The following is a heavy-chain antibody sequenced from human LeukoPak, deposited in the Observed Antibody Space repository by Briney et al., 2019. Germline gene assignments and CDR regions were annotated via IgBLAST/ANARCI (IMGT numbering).Heavy chain of an antibody. J-gene: IGHJ4*02. CDR3: ARDRYGDATVDY. CDR1: GFTFRRYT. V-gene: IGHV3-48*01. D-gene: IGHD4-17*01. CDR2: IGSDNTTI. Sequence: PGGSLRLSCTASGFTFRRYTLNWVRQAPGKGLEWISYIGSDNTTIDYADSVKGRFTISKDNAKNSLYLHMSSLRAEDTAVYFCARDRYGDATVDYWGQGILVTVSS.